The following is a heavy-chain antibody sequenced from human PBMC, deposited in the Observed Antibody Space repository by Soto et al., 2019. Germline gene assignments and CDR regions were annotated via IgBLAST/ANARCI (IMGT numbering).Heavy chain of an antibody. CDR1: GGSISSYY. CDR3: ARLDPLYCSGGSCYPGVDYYYYYMDG. D-gene: IGHD2-15*01. J-gene: IGHJ6*03. V-gene: IGHV4-59*08. CDR2: IYYSGST. Sequence: SETLSLTCTVSGGSISSYYWSWIRQPPGKGLEWIGYIYYSGSTNYNPSLKSRVTISVDTSKNQFSLKLSSVTAADTAVYYCARLDPLYCSGGSCYPGVDYYYYYMDGWGKGTTVTVSS.